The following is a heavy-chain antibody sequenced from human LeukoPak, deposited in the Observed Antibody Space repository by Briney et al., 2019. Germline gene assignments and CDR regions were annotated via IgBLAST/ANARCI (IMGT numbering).Heavy chain of an antibody. CDR3: ARHHLFGVEYNWFDP. CDR1: GGSISSSSYY. V-gene: IGHV4-39*01. Sequence: SETLSLTCTVSGGSISSSSYYWGWIRQPPGEGLEWIGSIYYSGSTYYNPSLKSRVTISVDTSKNQFSLKLSSVTAADTAVYYCARHHLFGVEYNWFDPWGQGTLVTVSS. CDR2: IYYSGST. D-gene: IGHD3-3*01. J-gene: IGHJ5*02.